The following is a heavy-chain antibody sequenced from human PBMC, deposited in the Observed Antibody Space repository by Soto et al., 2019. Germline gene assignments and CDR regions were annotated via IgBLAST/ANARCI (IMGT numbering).Heavy chain of an antibody. CDR3: ARDSHYYDSSGPSWHY. J-gene: IGHJ4*02. D-gene: IGHD3-22*01. V-gene: IGHV1-46*01. Sequence: ASVKVSCKASGYTFTSYYMHWVRQAPGQGLEWMGIINPSGGSTSYAQKFQGRVTMTRDTSTSTVYMELSSLRSEDTAMYYCARDSHYYDSSGPSWHYWGQGTLVTVSS. CDR1: GYTFTSYY. CDR2: INPSGGST.